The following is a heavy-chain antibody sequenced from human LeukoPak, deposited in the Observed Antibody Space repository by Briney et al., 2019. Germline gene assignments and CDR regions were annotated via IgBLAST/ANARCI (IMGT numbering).Heavy chain of an antibody. J-gene: IGHJ4*02. CDR1: GYTFSNYV. Sequence: ASVKVSCKTSGYTFSNYVLTWVRQAPGQGLEWMGRISTYTGNSNYAQKYQDRVTMTTDTSTSTAYMELRNLSSDDTAVYYCARTMTTLTTHGELDFWGQGTLVTVSS. V-gene: IGHV1-18*01. CDR3: ARTMTTLTTHGELDF. D-gene: IGHD4-17*01. CDR2: ISTYTGNS.